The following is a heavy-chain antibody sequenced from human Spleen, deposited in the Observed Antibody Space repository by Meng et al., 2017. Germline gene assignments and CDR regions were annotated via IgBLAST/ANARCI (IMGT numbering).Heavy chain of an antibody. D-gene: IGHD1-1*01. Sequence: GESLKISCAASGFTFSSNWMNWVRQAPGEGLVWVSQINTDGSATAYADPVKGRFTISRDNAKNTLYLQMNSLRAEDTAVYYCVRVQLVPPFDYWGQGTLVTVSS. J-gene: IGHJ4*02. CDR2: INTDGSAT. CDR3: VRVQLVPPFDY. V-gene: IGHV3-74*01. CDR1: GFTFSSNW.